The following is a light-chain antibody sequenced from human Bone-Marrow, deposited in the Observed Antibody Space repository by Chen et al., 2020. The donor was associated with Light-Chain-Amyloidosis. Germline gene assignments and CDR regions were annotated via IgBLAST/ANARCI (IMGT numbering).Light chain of an antibody. CDR1: SSDIGGYNY. CDR3: SLYTSSTTQVV. V-gene: IGLV2-14*03. CDR2: DVS. Sequence: QSALTQPASVSGSPGQSITISCTGTSSDIGGYNYVSWYQQHPDKAPKLMIYDVSNRPSRVSGRFSGSKSGYTASLTISELQAEDEADYYCSLYTSSTTQVVFGGGTKLTVL. J-gene: IGLJ2*01.